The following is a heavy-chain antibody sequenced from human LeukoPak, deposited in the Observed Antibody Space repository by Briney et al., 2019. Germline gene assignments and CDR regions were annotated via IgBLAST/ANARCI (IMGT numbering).Heavy chain of an antibody. CDR3: AKESGDRFTMIVVAPLD. Sequence: GGSLRLSCAASGFTFSSYAMSWVRQAPGKGLEWVSAISGSGGSTYYADSVKGRFTISRDNSKNTLYLQMNSLRAEDTAVYYYAKESGDRFTMIVVAPLDWGQGTLVTVSS. D-gene: IGHD3-22*01. CDR1: GFTFSSYA. J-gene: IGHJ4*02. V-gene: IGHV3-23*01. CDR2: ISGSGGST.